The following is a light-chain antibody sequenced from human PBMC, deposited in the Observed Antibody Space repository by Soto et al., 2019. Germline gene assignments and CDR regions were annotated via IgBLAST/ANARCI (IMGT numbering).Light chain of an antibody. CDR2: GAS. CDR1: QIVSASH. CDR3: QHYGSSPLT. J-gene: IGKJ4*01. V-gene: IGKV3-20*01. Sequence: EIVMTQSPGTLSLSPGERATLSCRASQIVSASHLAWYQQKPGQAPRLLLYGASTRATDIPDRFSGSGSGTDFTLTISRVEPEDFAVFYCQHYGSSPLTFGGGTKVDI.